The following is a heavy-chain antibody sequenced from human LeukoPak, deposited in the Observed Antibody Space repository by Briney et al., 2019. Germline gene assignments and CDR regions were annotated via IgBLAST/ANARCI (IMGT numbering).Heavy chain of an antibody. Sequence: SQTLSLTCAISGDNVSNNSAAWNWIRQSPSRGLEWLGRTYYRSKWYNDYAVSVKSRITINPDTSKNQFSLQLNSVTPEDTAVYYCAREEMYSSRWSPENYFDYWGQGTLVTVSS. CDR1: GDNVSNNSAA. CDR3: AREEMYSSRWSPENYFDY. J-gene: IGHJ4*02. V-gene: IGHV6-1*01. CDR2: TYYRSKWYN. D-gene: IGHD6-13*01.